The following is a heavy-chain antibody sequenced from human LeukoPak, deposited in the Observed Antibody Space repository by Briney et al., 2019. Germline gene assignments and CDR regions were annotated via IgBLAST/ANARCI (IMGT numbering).Heavy chain of an antibody. CDR3: ARDSVPKGDPFDY. CDR1: GFTFSSYA. J-gene: IGHJ4*02. CDR2: ISYDGSNK. D-gene: IGHD2-21*02. Sequence: QPGRSLRLSCAASGFTFSSYAMHWVRQAPGKGLEWEAVISYDGSNKYYADSVKGRFTISRDNSKNTLYLQMNSLRAEDTAVYYCARDSVPKGDPFDYWGQGTLVTVSS. V-gene: IGHV3-30*04.